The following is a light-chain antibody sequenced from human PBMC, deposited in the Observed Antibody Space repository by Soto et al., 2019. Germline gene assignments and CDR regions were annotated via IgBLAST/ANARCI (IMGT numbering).Light chain of an antibody. J-gene: IGKJ4*01. V-gene: IGKV1-8*01. CDR2: AAS. CDR1: QGISSY. CDR3: QQYYSYPH. Sequence: AIRMTQSPSSLSASTGDRVTITCRASQGISSYLAWYQQKPGKAPKLPIYAASTLQSGVPSRFSGSGSGTDFTLTISCLQSEDFATYYCQQYYSYPHFGGGTKVEIK.